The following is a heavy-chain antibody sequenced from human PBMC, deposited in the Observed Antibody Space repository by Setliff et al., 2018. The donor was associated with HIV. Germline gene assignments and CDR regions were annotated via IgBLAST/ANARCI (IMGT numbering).Heavy chain of an antibody. CDR3: ARAPPVSYSSGWIPSYYMDV. D-gene: IGHD6-19*01. V-gene: IGHV3-20*04. J-gene: IGHJ6*03. Sequence: PGGSLRLSCADSGFTFDDYGMNWVRQVPGKGLEWVSGINWNGLSTGYADSVKGRFTISRDNAKNSLYLQMNTLRTEDTALYYCARAPPVSYSSGWIPSYYMDVWGKGTTVTVSS. CDR2: INWNGLST. CDR1: GFTFDDYG.